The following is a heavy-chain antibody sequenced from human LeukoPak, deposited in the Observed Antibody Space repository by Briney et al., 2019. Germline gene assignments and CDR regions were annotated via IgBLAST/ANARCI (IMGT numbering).Heavy chain of an antibody. CDR1: GGSFSPYY. CDR2: IHYSGRT. CDR3: ARGGRLFPLNYFDP. Sequence: PSETLSLTCTVSGGSFSPYYWSWIRQSPGKGLEWIAYIHYSGRTNYNPSLKSRVTISVDMSKKQFSLKLGSVTAADTAVYYCARGGRLFPLNYFDPWGQGILVTVSS. D-gene: IGHD1-26*01. V-gene: IGHV4-59*01. J-gene: IGHJ5*02.